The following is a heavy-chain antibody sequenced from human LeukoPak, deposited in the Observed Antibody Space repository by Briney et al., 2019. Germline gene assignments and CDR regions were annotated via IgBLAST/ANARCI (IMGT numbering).Heavy chain of an antibody. V-gene: IGHV1-18*01. CDR2: ISAYNGNT. CDR3: ASSVLLWFGGLPDAFDI. Sequence: ASVKVSCKASGYTFTSYGISWVRQAPGQGLEWMGWISAYNGNTNHAQKLQGRVTMTTDTSTSTAYMELRSLRSDDTAVYYCASSVLLWFGGLPDAFDIWGQGTMVTVSS. J-gene: IGHJ3*02. D-gene: IGHD3-10*01. CDR1: GYTFTSYG.